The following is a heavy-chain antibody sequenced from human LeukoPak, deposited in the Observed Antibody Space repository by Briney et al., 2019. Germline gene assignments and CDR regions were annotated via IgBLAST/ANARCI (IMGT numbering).Heavy chain of an antibody. CDR3: ARESGPKGVVTTDY. V-gene: IGHV4-59*12. CDR1: GGSISSYY. Sequence: SGTLSLTCAVSGGSISSYYWSWIRQPPGKGLEWIGYIYYSGSTNYNPSLKSRVTISVDTSKNQFSLKLSSVTAADTAVYYCARESGPKGVVTTDYWGQGALVTVSS. CDR2: IYYSGST. D-gene: IGHD3-22*01. J-gene: IGHJ4*02.